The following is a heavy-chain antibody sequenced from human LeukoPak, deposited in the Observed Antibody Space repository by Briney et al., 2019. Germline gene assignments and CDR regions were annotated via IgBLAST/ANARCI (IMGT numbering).Heavy chain of an antibody. CDR2: IYSGGST. V-gene: IGHV3-66*01. Sequence: PGGSLRLSCPASGFTVSSNYMSWVRQAPAKRLDRASVIYSGGSTYYADSVKGRFTISRDNSKNTLYLQMNSLRAEDTAVYYCARVSSGYQLPAYYYHYMDVWGKGTTVTISS. CDR1: GFTVSSNY. CDR3: ARVSSGYQLPAYYYHYMDV. J-gene: IGHJ6*03. D-gene: IGHD2-2*01.